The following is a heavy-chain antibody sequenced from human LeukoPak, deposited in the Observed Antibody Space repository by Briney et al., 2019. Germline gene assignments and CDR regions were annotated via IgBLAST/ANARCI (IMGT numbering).Heavy chain of an antibody. J-gene: IGHJ3*02. CDR2: INVGNGNT. CDR3: ARVLISDYGDHAFDI. D-gene: IGHD4-17*01. CDR1: GYTFTSYY. Sequence: ASVKVSCKASGYTFTSYYMHWVRQAPGQRLEWMGWINVGNGNTKYLQKFQGRVTITRDTSASTAYMELSSLRSEDTAVYYCARVLISDYGDHAFDIWGQGSMVTVSS. V-gene: IGHV1-3*01.